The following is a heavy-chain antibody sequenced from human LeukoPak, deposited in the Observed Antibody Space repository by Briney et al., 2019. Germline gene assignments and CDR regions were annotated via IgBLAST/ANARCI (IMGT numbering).Heavy chain of an antibody. CDR2: INPSGGST. D-gene: IGHD3-10*01. J-gene: IGHJ4*02. V-gene: IGHV1-46*01. Sequence: ASVKVSCKASGYTLTSYRIHWVRQAPGQGLEWMGIINPSGGSTSYTQKFQGRVTMTRDTSTSTVFMELSSLRFEDTAVYYCARDSLPHYYTSGSQNPADYWGQGTLVTVSS. CDR3: ARDSLPHYYTSGSQNPADY. CDR1: GYTLTSYR.